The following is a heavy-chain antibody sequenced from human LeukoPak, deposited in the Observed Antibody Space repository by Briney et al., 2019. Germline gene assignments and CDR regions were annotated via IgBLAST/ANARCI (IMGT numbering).Heavy chain of an antibody. CDR2: INHSGST. D-gene: IGHD6-13*01. CDR1: GGSISSSSYY. J-gene: IGHJ4*02. Sequence: SETLSPTCTVSGGSISSSSYYWGWIRQPPGKGLEWIGEINHSGSTNYNPSLKSRVTISVDTSKNQFSLKLSSVTAADTAVYYCARGSWYVWPYYRALRYWGQGTLVTVSS. V-gene: IGHV4-39*07. CDR3: ARGSWYVWPYYRALRY.